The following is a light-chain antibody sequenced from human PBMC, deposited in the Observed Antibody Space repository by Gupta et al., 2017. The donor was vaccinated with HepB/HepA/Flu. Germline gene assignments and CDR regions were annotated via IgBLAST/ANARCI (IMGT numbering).Light chain of an antibody. V-gene: IGKV4-1*01. CDR1: LSVLASSNHQNY. CDR3: QQYYSAPYT. Sequence: IVLSQSPHSLAVSLGERATFNCKASLSVLASSNHQNYLAWYQQKPGQPPKVLIYGASTREFGVPDRFSGSGSGTDFTLTISSLQAEDVAVYYCQQYYSAPYTFGQGTKLEIK. CDR2: GAS. J-gene: IGKJ2*01.